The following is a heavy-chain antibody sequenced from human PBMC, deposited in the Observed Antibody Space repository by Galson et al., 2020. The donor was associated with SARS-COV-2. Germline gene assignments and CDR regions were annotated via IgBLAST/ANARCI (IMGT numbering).Heavy chain of an antibody. Sequence: ASVKVSCKASGYTFTNYHVHWVRQAPGQGLEWMGIINPSAGSTNYAQNFQGRVTMTRDTSTNTVYMELSSLTSEDTAVYYCARARVTITVVVRGTGDDASDICGQGTMVTVSS. CDR1: GYTFTNYH. J-gene: IGHJ3*02. CDR2: INPSAGST. D-gene: IGHD3-22*01. V-gene: IGHV1-46*03. CDR3: ARARVTITVVVRGTGDDASDI.